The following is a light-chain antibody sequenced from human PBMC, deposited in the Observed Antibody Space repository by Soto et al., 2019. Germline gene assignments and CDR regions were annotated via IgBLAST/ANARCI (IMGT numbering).Light chain of an antibody. CDR2: SNN. V-gene: IGLV1-44*01. J-gene: IGLJ1*01. CDR1: NSNIGSNT. CDR3: ATWDDSLNGYV. Sequence: QSVLTQTPSASATPGQRVTISCSGTNSNIGSNTITWYQQLPGTAPKRLIHSNNQRPSGVPDRFSASKSGTSASLAISGLQSEVEADYYCATWDDSLNGYVFGTGTKLTVL.